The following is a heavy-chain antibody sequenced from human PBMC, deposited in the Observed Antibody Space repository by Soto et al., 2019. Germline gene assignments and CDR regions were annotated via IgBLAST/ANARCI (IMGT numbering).Heavy chain of an antibody. CDR2: ISYDGSNK. CDR1: GFTFSSYG. CDR3: AKYCSSTSCPTGAFDY. Sequence: QVQLVESGGGVVQPGRSLRLSCAASGFTFSSYGMHWVRQAPGKGLEWVAVISYDGSNKYYADSVKGRFTISRDNSKNTLYLQMNSLRAEDTAVYYCAKYCSSTSCPTGAFDYWGQGTLVTVSS. D-gene: IGHD2-2*01. V-gene: IGHV3-30*18. J-gene: IGHJ4*02.